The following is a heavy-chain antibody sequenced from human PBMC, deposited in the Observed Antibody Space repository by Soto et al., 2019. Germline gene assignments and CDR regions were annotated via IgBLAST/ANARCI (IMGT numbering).Heavy chain of an antibody. CDR2: ITAFNGNT. J-gene: IGHJ4*02. V-gene: IGHV1-18*01. D-gene: IGHD3-3*01. CDR1: GYTFTDYG. Sequence: QVHLVQSGAEVEKPGASVKVSCKASGYTFTDYGISWVRQAPGQGLQWMGWITAFNGNTKYAQQFQGRVTMTTDTSTSTAYMGLRSLESDATSVYYCARISQSDFWSGYYYFFDYWGQGTLVTVSS. CDR3: ARISQSDFWSGYYYFFDY.